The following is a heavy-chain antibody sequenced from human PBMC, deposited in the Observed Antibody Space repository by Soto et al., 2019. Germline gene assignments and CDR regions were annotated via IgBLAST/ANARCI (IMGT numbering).Heavy chain of an antibody. V-gene: IGHV4-34*01. Sequence: ETLSLTCAVYGGSFSGYYWSWIRQPPGKGLEWIGEINHSGSTNYNPSLKSRVTISVDTSKNQFSLKLSSVTAADTAVYYCARKGISYYYYYGMDVWGQGTTVTVPS. CDR1: GGSFSGYY. D-gene: IGHD3-10*01. CDR3: ARKGISYYYYYGMDV. J-gene: IGHJ6*02. CDR2: INHSGST.